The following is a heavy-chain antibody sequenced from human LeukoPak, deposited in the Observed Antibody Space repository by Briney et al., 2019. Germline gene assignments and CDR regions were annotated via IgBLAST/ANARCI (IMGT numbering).Heavy chain of an antibody. Sequence: SETLSLTCAVYGGSFSGYYWSWIRQPPGKGLEWIGEINHSGSTNYNPSLKSRVTISVDTSKNQFSLKLSSVTAADTAVFYCARPPYSNYRYYFDYWGQGTLVTVSS. D-gene: IGHD4-11*01. V-gene: IGHV4-34*01. CDR3: ARPPYSNYRYYFDY. J-gene: IGHJ4*02. CDR2: INHSGST. CDR1: GGSFSGYY.